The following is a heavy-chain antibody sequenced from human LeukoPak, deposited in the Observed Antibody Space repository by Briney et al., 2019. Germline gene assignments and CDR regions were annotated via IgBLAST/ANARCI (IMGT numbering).Heavy chain of an antibody. CDR1: SDSISNSAYH. CDR2: IYYNRGT. Sequence: SETLSLTCTVSSDSISNSAYHWGWIRQPPGRGLEWIGTIYYNRGTYYNPSLKSRVTISVDKSKNQFSLKLSSVTAADTAVYYCARDQTYYDFWSGYTRNGMDVWGQGTTVTVSS. V-gene: IGHV4-39*07. CDR3: ARDQTYYDFWSGYTRNGMDV. D-gene: IGHD3-3*01. J-gene: IGHJ6*02.